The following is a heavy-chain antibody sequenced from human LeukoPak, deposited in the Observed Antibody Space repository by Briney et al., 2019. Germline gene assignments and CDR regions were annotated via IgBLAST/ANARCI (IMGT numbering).Heavy chain of an antibody. D-gene: IGHD6-13*01. Sequence: SVKVSCKASGGTFSSYAISWVRQAPGQGLEWMGRIIPILGIANYAQKFQGRVTITADKSTSTAYMELSSLRSEDTAVYYCARTGYIAAAGTYYGMDVWGQGTTVTVSS. CDR3: ARTGYIAAAGTYYGMDV. V-gene: IGHV1-69*04. CDR2: IIPILGIA. J-gene: IGHJ6*02. CDR1: GGTFSSYA.